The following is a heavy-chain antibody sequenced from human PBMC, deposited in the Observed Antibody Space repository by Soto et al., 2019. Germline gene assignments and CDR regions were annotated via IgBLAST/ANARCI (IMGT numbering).Heavy chain of an antibody. CDR1: GFDFNTYS. CDR3: AGERSALPGARDAMDV. J-gene: IGHJ6*02. Sequence: EVRLVESGGGLVKPGGSLRVSCAACGFDFNTYSMNWIRQAPGKGLQWVSFISASGAYKYYADSVRGRFTTSRDNAKKSVFLEMNSLTADDTAIYYCAGERSALPGARDAMDVWGQGTTVTVSS. V-gene: IGHV3-21*02. D-gene: IGHD1-26*01. CDR2: ISASGAYK.